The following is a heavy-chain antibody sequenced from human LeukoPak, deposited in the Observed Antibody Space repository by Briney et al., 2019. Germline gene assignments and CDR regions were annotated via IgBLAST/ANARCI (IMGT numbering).Heavy chain of an antibody. CDR3: ATGGATYCGGDCPSFDY. CDR2: IYHSGST. D-gene: IGHD2-21*01. CDR1: GGSISSGGYY. J-gene: IGHJ4*02. Sequence: PSQTLSLTCTVSGGSISSGGYYWSWIRQPPGKGLEWIGYIYHSGSTYYNPSLKSRVTISVDRSKNQFSLKLSSATAADTAVYYCATGGATYCGGDCPSFDYWGQGTLVTVSS. V-gene: IGHV4-30-2*01.